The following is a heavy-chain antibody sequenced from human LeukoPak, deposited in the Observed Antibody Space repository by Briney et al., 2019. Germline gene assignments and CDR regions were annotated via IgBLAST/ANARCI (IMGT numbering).Heavy chain of an antibody. CDR3: ARTIIGIYGSFEYYFDL. D-gene: IGHD3-16*01. V-gene: IGHV3-11*01. J-gene: IGHJ4*02. CDR2: ISISGATI. CDR1: GFTFSDNY. Sequence: GGSLRLSCAASGFTFSDNYMSWIRQAPGKGLEWVSFISISGATIHYADSARGRLTISRDNAKNSLYLQMNSLRAEDTAMYYCARTIIGIYGSFEYYFDLWGQGTLVTVSS.